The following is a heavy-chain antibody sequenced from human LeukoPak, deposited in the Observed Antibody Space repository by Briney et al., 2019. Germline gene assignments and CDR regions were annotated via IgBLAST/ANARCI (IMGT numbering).Heavy chain of an antibody. CDR1: GFTFSSYS. Sequence: SCKASGFTFSSYSMNWVRQAPGKGLEWVSSISSSSSYIYYADSVKGRFTISRDNAKNSLYLQMNSLRAEDTAVYYCAREWLAAEFDYWGQGTLVTVSS. D-gene: IGHD6-13*01. J-gene: IGHJ4*02. V-gene: IGHV3-21*01. CDR2: ISSSSSYI. CDR3: AREWLAAEFDY.